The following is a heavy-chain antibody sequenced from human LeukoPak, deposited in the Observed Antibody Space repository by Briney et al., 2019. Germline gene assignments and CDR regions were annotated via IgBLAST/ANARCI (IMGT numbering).Heavy chain of an antibody. Sequence: SQTLSLTCAISGDSVSSNSAAWNWIRQSPSRGLEWLGRTYYRSKWYNDYAVSVKSRITINPDTSKNQFSLQLNSVTPEDTAVYYCARGGREQTLSYYYGMDVWGQGTTVTVSS. CDR1: GDSVSSNSAA. J-gene: IGHJ6*02. V-gene: IGHV6-1*01. CDR2: TYYRSKWYN. D-gene: IGHD1-26*01. CDR3: ARGGREQTLSYYYGMDV.